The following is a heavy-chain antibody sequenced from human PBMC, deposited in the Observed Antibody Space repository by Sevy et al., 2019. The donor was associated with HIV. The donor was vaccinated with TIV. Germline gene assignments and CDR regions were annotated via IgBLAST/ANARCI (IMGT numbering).Heavy chain of an antibody. D-gene: IGHD1-26*01. CDR2: ISGSGGST. Sequence: GGSLRLSCAASGFTFSSYAMSWVRQAPGKGLEWVSAISGSGGSTYYADSVKGRFTISRDNSKNTLYLQMNSLRAEDTAVYYCAKKRKSIVGATAGYFQHWGQGTLVTFSS. CDR1: GFTFSSYA. CDR3: AKKRKSIVGATAGYFQH. V-gene: IGHV3-23*01. J-gene: IGHJ1*01.